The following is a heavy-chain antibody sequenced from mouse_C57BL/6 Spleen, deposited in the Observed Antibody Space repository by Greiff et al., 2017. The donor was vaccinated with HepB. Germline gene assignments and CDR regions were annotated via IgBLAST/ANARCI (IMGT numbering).Heavy chain of an antibody. CDR3: ARRDGAMDY. Sequence: EVKLEESGGGLVKPGGSLKLSCAASGFTFSSYAMSWVRQTPEKRLEWVATISDGGSYTYYPDNVKGRFTISRDNAKNNLYLQMSHLKSEDTAMYYCARRDGAMDYWGQGTSVTVSS. CDR1: GFTFSSYA. V-gene: IGHV5-4*03. CDR2: ISDGGSYT. J-gene: IGHJ4*01.